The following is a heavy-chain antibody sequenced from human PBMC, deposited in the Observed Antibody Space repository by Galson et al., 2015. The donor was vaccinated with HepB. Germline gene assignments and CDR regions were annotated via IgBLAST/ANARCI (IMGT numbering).Heavy chain of an antibody. J-gene: IGHJ4*02. V-gene: IGHV1-18*04. CDR3: ARDLGIAAAGTLGDY. CDR1: GYTFTGYY. Sequence: SVKVSCKASGYTFTGYYMHWVRQAPGQGLEWMGWISAYNGNTNYAQKLQGRVTITADKSTSTAYMELSSLRSEDTAVYYCARDLGIAAAGTLGDYWGQGTLVTVSS. D-gene: IGHD6-13*01. CDR2: ISAYNGNT.